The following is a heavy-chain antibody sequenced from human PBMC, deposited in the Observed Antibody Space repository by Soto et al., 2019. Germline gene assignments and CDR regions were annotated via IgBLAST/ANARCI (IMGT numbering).Heavy chain of an antibody. V-gene: IGHV3-15*01. J-gene: IGHJ4*02. CDR2: IKSKTDGATT. CDR3: ATDAYYDTSGYWF. Sequence: GFLRLSFAASGFTFSTAWLTWVRQAPGKGLEWVGRIKSKTDGATTDYAAPVKGRFTISRDDSKNTLYLQINSLKTEDTAVYYCATDAYYDTSGYWFWGQGTLVTVSS. D-gene: IGHD3-22*01. CDR1: GFTFSTAW.